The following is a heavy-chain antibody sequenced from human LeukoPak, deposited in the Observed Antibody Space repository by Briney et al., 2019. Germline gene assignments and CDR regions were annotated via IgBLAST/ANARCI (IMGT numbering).Heavy chain of an antibody. CDR3: ARAHCSSTSCDRGDWFDP. D-gene: IGHD2-2*01. CDR1: GGTFSSYA. J-gene: IGHJ5*02. Sequence: SVKVSCKASGGTFSSYAISWVRQAPGQGLEWMGGIIPIFGTANYAQKFQGRVTITTDESTSTAYMELSSLRSEDTAVYYCARAHCSSTSCDRGDWFDPWGQGTLVTVSS. V-gene: IGHV1-69*05. CDR2: IIPIFGTA.